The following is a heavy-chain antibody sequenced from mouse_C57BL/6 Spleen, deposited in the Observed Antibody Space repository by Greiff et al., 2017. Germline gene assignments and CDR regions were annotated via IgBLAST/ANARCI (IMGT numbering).Heavy chain of an antibody. J-gene: IGHJ4*01. CDR2: IYPRSGNT. Sequence: HVQLKQSGAELARPGASVKLSCKASGYTFTSYGISWVKQRTGQGLEWIGEIYPRSGNTYYNEKFKGKATLTADKSSSTAYMELRSLTSEDSAVYFCAYSNYSYAMDYWGQGTSVTVSS. D-gene: IGHD2-5*01. CDR1: GYTFTSYG. CDR3: AYSNYSYAMDY. V-gene: IGHV1-81*01.